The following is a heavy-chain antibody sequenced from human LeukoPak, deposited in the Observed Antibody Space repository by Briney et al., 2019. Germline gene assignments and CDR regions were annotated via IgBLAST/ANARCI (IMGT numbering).Heavy chain of an antibody. J-gene: IGHJ4*02. V-gene: IGHV1-2*02. CDR1: GYSFTAYY. Sequence: ASVKVSCKASGYSFTAYYIHWVRQAPGQGLEWMGWINPNSGGTHYAQKFQGRVTMTRDTPISTAYMDLSRLTSDDTAVDYCARDGGRGWEFDYWGQGTLATVSS. CDR3: ARDGGRGWEFDY. D-gene: IGHD6-19*01. CDR2: INPNSGGT.